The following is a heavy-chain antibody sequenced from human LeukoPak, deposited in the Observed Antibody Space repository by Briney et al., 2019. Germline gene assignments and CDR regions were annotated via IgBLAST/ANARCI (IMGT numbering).Heavy chain of an antibody. CDR1: GFTVSSNY. CDR2: IYSGGST. CDR3: ARDQMAYWFDP. D-gene: IGHD2-8*01. Sequence: PGGSLRLSCAASGFTVSSNYMSWVRQAPGKGLEWVSVIYSGGSTYYADSVKGRFTISRDNSKNTLYLQMNSLRAEDTAAYYCARDQMAYWFDPWGQGTLVTVSS. V-gene: IGHV3-66*01. J-gene: IGHJ5*02.